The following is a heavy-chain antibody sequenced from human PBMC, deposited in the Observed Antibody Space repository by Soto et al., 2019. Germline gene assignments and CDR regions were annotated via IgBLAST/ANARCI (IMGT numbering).Heavy chain of an antibody. Sequence: ASVKVSCKASGCTFTGYYVHWVREAPGQGLEWMGWINPETGATSYAQKFQGRVTLSRDTSINTAYLELSSLRFDDAAVYFCARERFQVISDGMDVWGQGTTVTVSS. J-gene: IGHJ6*02. D-gene: IGHD2-21*01. CDR3: ARERFQVISDGMDV. CDR1: GCTFTGYY. V-gene: IGHV1-2*02. CDR2: INPETGAT.